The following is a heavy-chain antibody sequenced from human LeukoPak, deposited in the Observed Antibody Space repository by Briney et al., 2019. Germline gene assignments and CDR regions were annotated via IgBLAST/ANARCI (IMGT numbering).Heavy chain of an antibody. Sequence: PGGSLRLSCAASGFTFSSYAMSWVRQAPGKGLEWVSAISGSGGSTYYADSVKGRFTISRDNSKNTLYLQMNSLRAEDTAVYYCAKHKQFFVDSSGSDAFDIWGQGTMVTVSS. CDR1: GFTFSSYA. V-gene: IGHV3-23*01. D-gene: IGHD3-22*01. J-gene: IGHJ3*02. CDR3: AKHKQFFVDSSGSDAFDI. CDR2: ISGSGGST.